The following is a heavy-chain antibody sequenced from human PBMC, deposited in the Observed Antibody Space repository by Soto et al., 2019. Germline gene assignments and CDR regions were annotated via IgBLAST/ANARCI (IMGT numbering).Heavy chain of an antibody. CDR2: INAGNGNT. Sequence: QVKLVQSGAEVKKPGASVKVSGKASGYTFTSYAMHWVRQAPGQRLEWMGWINAGNGNTKYSQKFQSRVTITRDTSASTAYMELSSLRSEDTAVYYCARELGDIVVVVAATPGYWGQGTLVTVSS. D-gene: IGHD2-15*01. CDR3: ARELGDIVVVVAATPGY. J-gene: IGHJ4*02. CDR1: GYTFTSYA. V-gene: IGHV1-3*01.